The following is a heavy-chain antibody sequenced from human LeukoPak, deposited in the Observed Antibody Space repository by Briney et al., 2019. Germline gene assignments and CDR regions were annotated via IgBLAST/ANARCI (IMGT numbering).Heavy chain of an antibody. D-gene: IGHD1-26*01. V-gene: IGHV3-33*01. CDR2: IWYDGSNK. Sequence: GTSLRLSCAASGFTFRSHGMHWVRQAPGKGLEWVAFIWYDGSNKYYTDSVKGRFTISRDNSKNTLYLQMNSLRAEDTAAYYCAGDRATSYFDYWGQGALVTISS. CDR3: AGDRATSYFDY. J-gene: IGHJ4*02. CDR1: GFTFRSHG.